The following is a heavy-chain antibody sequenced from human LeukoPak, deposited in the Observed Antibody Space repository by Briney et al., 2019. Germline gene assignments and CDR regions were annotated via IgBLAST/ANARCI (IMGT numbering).Heavy chain of an antibody. CDR3: ARGFSYGYGLGDY. CDR1: GLAFSSYS. Sequence: GGSLRLSCAASGLAFSSYSMSWVRQAPGKGLEWVPYISSSSSVIDYADSVKGRFTLSRDNAKNSLYLQMNSLRDEDTAVYYCARGFSYGYGLGDYWGQGTLVTVSS. J-gene: IGHJ4*02. V-gene: IGHV3-48*02. D-gene: IGHD5-18*01. CDR2: ISSSSSVI.